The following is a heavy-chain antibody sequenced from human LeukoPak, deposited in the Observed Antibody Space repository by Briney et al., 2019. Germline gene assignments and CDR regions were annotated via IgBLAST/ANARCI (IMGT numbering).Heavy chain of an antibody. Sequence: SVKVSCKASGGTFSSYAISWVRQAPGQGLEWMGGIIPIFGTANYAQKFQGRVTITTDESTSTAYMELSSLRSEDTAVYYCARKAQVLWFGELAVRTNWFDPWGQGTLVTVSS. J-gene: IGHJ5*02. D-gene: IGHD3-10*01. CDR2: IIPIFGTA. CDR1: GGTFSSYA. V-gene: IGHV1-69*05. CDR3: ARKAQVLWFGELAVRTNWFDP.